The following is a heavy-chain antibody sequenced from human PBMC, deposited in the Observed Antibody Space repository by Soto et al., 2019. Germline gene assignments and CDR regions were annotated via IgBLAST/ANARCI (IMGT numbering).Heavy chain of an antibody. CDR2: IYYRGSG. V-gene: IGHV4-59*01. CDR3: ASGRTSLPSLGLSS. Sequence: AETLSLTCSVSGGSINGDYWSWVRQPPGKGLEWIGYIYYRGSGEDKPYLKSRLTLSIVMRKNQFSLKQNSVTAADTAVYYCASGRTSLPSLGLSSWGRGTLVTVSS. D-gene: IGHD1-26*01. CDR1: GGSINGDY. J-gene: IGHJ5*01.